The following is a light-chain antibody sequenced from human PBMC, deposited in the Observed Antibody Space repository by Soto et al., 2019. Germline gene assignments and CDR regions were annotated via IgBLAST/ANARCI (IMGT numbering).Light chain of an antibody. V-gene: IGKV3-20*01. J-gene: IGKJ3*01. Sequence: EIVLTQSTDALSCSPGERVSLSCRATRPVVRQYIAWYHQKPGQAPRLLIHDAVSRARGIPDRLSGSGSGSGTDFTLFISRLEPEDCGVYYWQQNGRSPTFGPGTKVDIK. CDR1: RPVVRQY. CDR2: DAV. CDR3: QQNGRSPT.